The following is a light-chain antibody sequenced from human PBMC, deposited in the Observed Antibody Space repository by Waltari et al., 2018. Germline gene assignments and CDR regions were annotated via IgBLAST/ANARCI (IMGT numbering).Light chain of an antibody. J-gene: IGLJ2*01. V-gene: IGLV1-40*01. CDR3: QSYDSSLSGGV. CDR2: GNS. CDR1: SSNIGAGYD. Sequence: QSVLTQPPSVSGAPGQRVTIPCTGSSSNIGAGYDVHWYQQLPGTAPKPLIYGNSNRPSGVPDRFSGSKSGTSASLAITGLQAEDEADYYCQSYDSSLSGGVFGGGTKLTVL.